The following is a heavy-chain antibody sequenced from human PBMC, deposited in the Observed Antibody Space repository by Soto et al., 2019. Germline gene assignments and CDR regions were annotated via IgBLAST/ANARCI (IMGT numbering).Heavy chain of an antibody. J-gene: IGHJ4*02. CDR2: IYYSGST. CDR3: ARSSTSANYFDY. CDR1: GGSISPYY. D-gene: IGHD2-2*01. Sequence: SETLSVTCTVSGGSISPYYWSWIRQPPGKGLEWVGYIYYSGSTNYNPSLKSRVTISVDTSKNQFSLKLSSVTAADTAVYYCARSSTSANYFDYWGQGTLVTRLL. V-gene: IGHV4-59*12.